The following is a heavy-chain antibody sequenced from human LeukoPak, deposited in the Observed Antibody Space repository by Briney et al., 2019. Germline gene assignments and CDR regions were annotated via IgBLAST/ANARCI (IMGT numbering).Heavy chain of an antibody. J-gene: IGHJ4*02. CDR1: GFEFSIHD. Sequence: GGSLRLSCVVSGFEFSIHDMSWGRQAPGKGPEWVSSISGRGTDTYYRDSVKGRFTISRDTSKNTLYVQMNNLRVEDTALYYCVKGFHFDWWGQGTLVTVSS. CDR3: VKGFHFDW. CDR2: ISGRGTDT. V-gene: IGHV3-23*01.